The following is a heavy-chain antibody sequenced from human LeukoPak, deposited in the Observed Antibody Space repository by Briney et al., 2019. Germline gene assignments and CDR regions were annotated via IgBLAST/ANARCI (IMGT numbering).Heavy chain of an antibody. CDR3: ARLKAWFGELLPYYLDY. Sequence: PGGSLRLSCAASGFTFSSYWMSWVRQAPGKGLEWVANIKQDGSEKYYVDSVKGRFTISRDNAKNSLYLQMNSLRAEDTAVYYCARLKAWFGELLPYYLDYWGQGTLVTVSS. CDR2: IKQDGSEK. CDR1: GFTFSSYW. J-gene: IGHJ4*02. V-gene: IGHV3-7*03. D-gene: IGHD3-10*01.